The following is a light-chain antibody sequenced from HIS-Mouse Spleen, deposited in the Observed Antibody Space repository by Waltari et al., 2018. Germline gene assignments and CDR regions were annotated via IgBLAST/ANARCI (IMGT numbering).Light chain of an antibody. V-gene: IGKV2-28*01. CDR3: MQALQTPWT. J-gene: IGKJ2*01. CDR1: QSLLHSNGYNY. Sequence: IVMTQSQLSLPVTPGKPDSIACRSSQSLLHSNGYNYLDWYLQKPGQSPQLLIYLGSNRASGVPDRFSGSGSGTDFTLKISRVEAEDVGVYYCMQALQTPWTFGQGTKLEIK. CDR2: LGS.